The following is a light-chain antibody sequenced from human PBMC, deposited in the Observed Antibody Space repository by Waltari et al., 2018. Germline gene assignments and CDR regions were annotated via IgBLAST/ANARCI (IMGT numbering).Light chain of an antibody. CDR2: DVN. J-gene: IGLJ2*01. CDR3: SSYTSRNTLL. Sequence: SALTQPASVSGSPGQSITISCTGTSSDVGGYDYVSWYQQHPNKAPRLLIYDVNNRASGVSDRFSGSKSGNTASLTISGLQAEDEADYYCSSYTSRNTLLFGGGTKVTAL. CDR1: SSDVGGYDY. V-gene: IGLV2-14*03.